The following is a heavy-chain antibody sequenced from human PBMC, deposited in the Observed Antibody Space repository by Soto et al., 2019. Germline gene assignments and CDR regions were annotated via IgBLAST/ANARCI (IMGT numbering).Heavy chain of an antibody. Sequence: PSETLSLTCAVSSGSISSSNWWSWVRQPPGKGLEWIGEIYHSGSTNYNPSLKSRVTISVDKSKNQFSLKLSSVTAADTAVYYCARVGYYDFWSGYSGRENWFDPWGQGTLVTVSS. CDR3: ARVGYYDFWSGYSGRENWFDP. J-gene: IGHJ5*02. V-gene: IGHV4-4*02. CDR2: IYHSGST. D-gene: IGHD3-3*01. CDR1: SGSISSSNW.